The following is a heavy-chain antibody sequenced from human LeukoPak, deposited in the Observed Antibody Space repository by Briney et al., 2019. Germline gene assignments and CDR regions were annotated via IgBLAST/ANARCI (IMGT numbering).Heavy chain of an antibody. J-gene: IGHJ4*02. CDR2: INSDGSWT. CDR1: GNYW. CDR3: VSFYETY. D-gene: IGHD2/OR15-2a*01. Sequence: GGSLRLSCAASGNYWMHWVRQAPGKGLVWVSHINSDGSWTSYADSVKSRFTISKDNAKNRVYLQMNSLRAEDTAVYYCVSFYETYWGRGTLVTVSS. V-gene: IGHV3-74*01.